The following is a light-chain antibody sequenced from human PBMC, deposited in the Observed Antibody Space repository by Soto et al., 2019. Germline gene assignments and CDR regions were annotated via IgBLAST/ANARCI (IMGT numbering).Light chain of an antibody. J-gene: IGKJ4*01. CDR2: DAS. CDR1: QSVSSY. Sequence: IVLTQSPATLSLSPGERATLSCRASQSVSSYLAWYQQKPGQAPRLLIYDASNRATGIPARFSGSGSGTDFTLTLSSLEPEDFAVYYCQQRSNCPLTFGGGTKVEIK. V-gene: IGKV3-11*01. CDR3: QQRSNCPLT.